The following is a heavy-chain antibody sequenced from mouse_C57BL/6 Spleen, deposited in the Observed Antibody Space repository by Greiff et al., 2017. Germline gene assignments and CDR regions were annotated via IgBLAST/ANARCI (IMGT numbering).Heavy chain of an antibody. CDR3: ARHEGGAMDY. CDR2: ISGGGGNT. Sequence: EVQVVESGGGLVKPGGSLKLSCAASGFTFSSYTMSWVRQTPEKRLEWVATISGGGGNTYYPDSVKGRFTISRDNAKTTLYLQMSSLRSEDTALYYCARHEGGAMDYWGQGTSVTVSS. CDR1: GFTFSSYT. V-gene: IGHV5-9*01. J-gene: IGHJ4*01.